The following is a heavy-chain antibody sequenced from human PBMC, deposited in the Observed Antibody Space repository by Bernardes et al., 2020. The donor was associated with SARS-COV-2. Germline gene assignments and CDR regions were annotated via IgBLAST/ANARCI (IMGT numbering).Heavy chain of an antibody. CDR2: IYPGDSDT. CDR3: ARQGCSSSWCYGPYYAMDV. V-gene: IGHV5-51*01. Sequence: GESLKISCKGSGYSFTSYWIAWVRQKPGKGLEWMGIIYPGDSDTKYSPSFQGQVTISADKSISTAYLQWSSLKASDTAMYYCARQGCSSSWCYGPYYAMDVWGQGTTVTVSS. CDR1: GYSFTSYW. D-gene: IGHD2-2*01. J-gene: IGHJ6*02.